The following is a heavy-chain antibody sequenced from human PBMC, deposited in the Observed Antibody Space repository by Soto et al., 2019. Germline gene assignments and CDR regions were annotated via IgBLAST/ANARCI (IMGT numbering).Heavy chain of an antibody. CDR3: GRGRSGQIVVFY. D-gene: IGHD1-26*01. J-gene: IGHJ4*02. CDR2: IGPESGAT. Sequence: WASVKVSCKASGYTFTGHHIHWVRQAPEQGPEWMGEIGPESGATRYAQKFQGRVTMTRDTSITTVYMELKNLSPDDTAVYYCGRGRSGQIVVFYWGQGTPVTVSS. V-gene: IGHV1-2*02. CDR1: GYTFTGHH.